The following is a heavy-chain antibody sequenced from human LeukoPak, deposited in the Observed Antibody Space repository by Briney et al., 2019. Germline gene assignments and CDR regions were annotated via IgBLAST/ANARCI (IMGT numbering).Heavy chain of an antibody. V-gene: IGHV4-4*02. CDR1: GDSISRGHW. Sequence: SGTLSLTCAVSGDSISRGHWWNWVRQPPGKGLEWIGEIFHTGNTNYNPSLKSRVTMSVGKSKNQFSLNLTSVTATDMAVYYCARNHDWAFDYWGQGTLATVSS. CDR2: IFHTGNT. CDR3: ARNHDWAFDY. J-gene: IGHJ4*02. D-gene: IGHD2-21*01.